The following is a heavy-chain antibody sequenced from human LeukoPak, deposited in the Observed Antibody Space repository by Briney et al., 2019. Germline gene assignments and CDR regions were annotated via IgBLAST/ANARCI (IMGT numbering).Heavy chain of an antibody. Sequence: GGSLRLSCAASGFTFSSYGLHWVRQAPGKGLEWVAIISYDGTNTYYADSVKGRFTISRDNSKNTLYLQMNSLRAEDTAVYYCARDSGDGFDIWGQGTMVTVSS. J-gene: IGHJ3*02. CDR1: GFTFSSYG. D-gene: IGHD3-10*01. CDR2: ISYDGTNT. V-gene: IGHV3-30*03. CDR3: ARDSGDGFDI.